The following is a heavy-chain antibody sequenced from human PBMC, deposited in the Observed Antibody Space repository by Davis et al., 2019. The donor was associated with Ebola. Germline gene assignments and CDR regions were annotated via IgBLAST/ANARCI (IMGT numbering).Heavy chain of an antibody. D-gene: IGHD1-14*01. V-gene: IGHV3-48*04. CDR3: ARDAATKAFDY. Sequence: YISSSSSTIYYADSVKGRFTISRDNAKNSVYLQLVSLRAEDTAVYYCARDAATKAFDYWGQGTPATVSS. J-gene: IGHJ4*02. CDR2: ISSSSSTI.